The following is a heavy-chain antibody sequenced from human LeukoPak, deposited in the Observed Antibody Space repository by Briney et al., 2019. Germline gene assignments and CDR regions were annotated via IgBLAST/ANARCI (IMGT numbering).Heavy chain of an antibody. J-gene: IGHJ3*02. Sequence: SETLSLTCAVYGGSFSGYYWSWIRQPPGKGLEWIGEINHSGSTNYNPSLKSRVTISVDTSKNQLSLKLSSVTAADTAVYYCARGDGAAAGTNAFDIWGQGTMVTVSS. D-gene: IGHD6-13*01. CDR3: ARGDGAAAGTNAFDI. V-gene: IGHV4-34*01. CDR2: INHSGST. CDR1: GGSFSGYY.